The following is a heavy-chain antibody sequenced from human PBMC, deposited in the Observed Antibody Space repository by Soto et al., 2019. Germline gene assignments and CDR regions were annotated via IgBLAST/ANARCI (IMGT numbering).Heavy chain of an antibody. CDR2: IYSGGST. Sequence: PGGSLRLSCAASGFTVSSNYMSWVRQAPGKWLEWVSVIYSGGSTYYADSVKGRFTISRDNSKNTLYLQMNSLRAEDTAVYYCARSGPYGDYDYWGQGTLVTVSS. CDR3: ARSGPYGDYDY. J-gene: IGHJ4*02. CDR1: GFTVSSNY. V-gene: IGHV3-66*01. D-gene: IGHD4-17*01.